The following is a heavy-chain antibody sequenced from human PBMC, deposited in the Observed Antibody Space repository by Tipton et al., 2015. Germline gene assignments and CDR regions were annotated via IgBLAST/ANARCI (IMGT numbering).Heavy chain of an antibody. Sequence: TLSLTCAVSAYSISSDYYWGWIRQPPGKGLEWIGSISHSGNTYYNPSLKSRVTISVDTSKNQFSLRLSSVTAADTAVYFCARTDALGHFDYWGLGTLVTVSP. J-gene: IGHJ4*02. V-gene: IGHV4-38-2*01. CDR3: ARTDALGHFDY. CDR1: AYSISSDYY. CDR2: ISHSGNT. D-gene: IGHD2-8*01.